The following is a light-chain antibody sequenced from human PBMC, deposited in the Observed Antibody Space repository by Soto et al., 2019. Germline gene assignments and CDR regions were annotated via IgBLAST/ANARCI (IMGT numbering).Light chain of an antibody. CDR3: FSSSTKIVRHV. Sequence: QSVLIQPPSASGTPGQRVTISCSGSSSNVASHAANWYQQLPGTAPKLLIYDVHYRPSGVSDRFSGSKSGDTATLIISGLQAEDEADYYCFSSSTKIVRHVLGTGTKLTVL. CDR2: DVH. V-gene: IGLV1-44*01. J-gene: IGLJ1*01. CDR1: SSNVASHA.